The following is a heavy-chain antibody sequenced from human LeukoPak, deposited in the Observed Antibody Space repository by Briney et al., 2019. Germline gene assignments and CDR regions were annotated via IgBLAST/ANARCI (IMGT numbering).Heavy chain of an antibody. Sequence: GGSLRLSCAASGFTFSSYAMSWVRQAPGKGLEWVSAISGSGGSTYYADSVKGRFTISRDNSKNTLYLQMNSLRAEDTAVYYRAKDVLDSSWYYFDYWGQGTLVTVSS. D-gene: IGHD6-13*01. CDR3: AKDVLDSSWYYFDY. CDR1: GFTFSSYA. CDR2: ISGSGGST. J-gene: IGHJ4*02. V-gene: IGHV3-23*01.